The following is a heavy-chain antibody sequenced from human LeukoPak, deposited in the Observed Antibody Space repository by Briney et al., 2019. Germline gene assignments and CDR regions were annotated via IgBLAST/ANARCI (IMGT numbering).Heavy chain of an antibody. D-gene: IGHD6-19*01. Sequence: GGSLRLSCAASGFTFSSYAMSWVRQAPGKGLEWVSAISGSDGSTYYADSVKGRFTISRDNSKNTLYLQMNSLRAEDTAVYYCAKSQYSSGWYEGIYWYFDLWGRGTLVTVSS. J-gene: IGHJ2*01. CDR2: ISGSDGST. CDR3: AKSQYSSGWYEGIYWYFDL. V-gene: IGHV3-23*01. CDR1: GFTFSSYA.